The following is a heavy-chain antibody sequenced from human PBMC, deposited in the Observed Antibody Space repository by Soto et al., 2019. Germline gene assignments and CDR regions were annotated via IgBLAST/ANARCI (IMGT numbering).Heavy chain of an antibody. CDR1: GGTFSSYA. CDR3: ARSTPKYDFTANWFDP. J-gene: IGHJ5*02. Sequence: QVQLVQSGAEVKKPGSSVKVSCKASGGTFSSYAISWVRQAPGQGLEWMGGIIPIFGTANYAQKFQGRVTITADESTSTGYMELSSVRSEDTAVYYCARSTPKYDFTANWFDPWGQGTLVTVSS. V-gene: IGHV1-69*01. D-gene: IGHD3-3*01. CDR2: IIPIFGTA.